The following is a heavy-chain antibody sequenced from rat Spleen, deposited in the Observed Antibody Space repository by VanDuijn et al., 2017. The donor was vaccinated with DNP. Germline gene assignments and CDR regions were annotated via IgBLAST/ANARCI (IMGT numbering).Heavy chain of an antibody. D-gene: IGHD1-12*02. CDR3: ARSDYSDDGFYYGYFDY. Sequence: QVQLKESGPGLVQPSRTLSLSCTVSGFSLTRYAVAWVRQPTGKGLEWIAAVSGCGITYDNSVLSSQLSISRDTSKSQVFLRKNSLQTEDTAMYFCARSDYSDDGFYYGYFDYWGQGVMVTVSS. J-gene: IGHJ2*01. CDR1: GFSLTRYA. V-gene: IGHV2-6*01. CDR2: VSGCGIT.